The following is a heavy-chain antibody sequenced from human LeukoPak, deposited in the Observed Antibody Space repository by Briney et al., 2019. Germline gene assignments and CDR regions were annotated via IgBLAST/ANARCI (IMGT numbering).Heavy chain of an antibody. CDR2: ISYDGSNK. Sequence: GGSLRLSCAAFGFTFSSYGMHWVRQAPGKGLEWVAVISYDGSNKYYADSVKGRFTISRDNSKNTLYLQMNSLRAEDTAVYYCAKEPRNYYYYGMDVWGQGTTVTVSS. J-gene: IGHJ6*02. V-gene: IGHV3-30*18. CDR3: AKEPRNYYYYGMDV. CDR1: GFTFSSYG.